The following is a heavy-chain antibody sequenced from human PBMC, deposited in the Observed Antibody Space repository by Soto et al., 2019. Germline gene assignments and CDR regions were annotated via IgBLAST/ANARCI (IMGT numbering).Heavy chain of an antibody. CDR1: GGSISSGDYY. Sequence: SETLSLTCTVSGGSISSGDYYWSWIRQPPGKGLEWIGYIYYSGSTYYNPSLKSRVTISVDTSKNQFSLKLSSVTAADTAVYYCDREREYGDFDYWGQGTLVTVSS. CDR2: IYYSGST. CDR3: DREREYGDFDY. J-gene: IGHJ4*02. D-gene: IGHD3-10*01. V-gene: IGHV4-30-4*01.